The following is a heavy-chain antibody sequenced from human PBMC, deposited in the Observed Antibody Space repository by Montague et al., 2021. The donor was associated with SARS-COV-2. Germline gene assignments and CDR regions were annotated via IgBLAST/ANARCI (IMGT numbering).Heavy chain of an antibody. J-gene: IGHJ4*02. V-gene: IGHV4-39*01. Sequence: SETLSLTCTVSGGSISSSYYYWSWLRPSPGKGLEWIGSISYTGRSYYNPSLRSRVSFSMDTSKNHFSLSLSSVTVADTAVYFCARQLPSYCATHTCYPSYFDGWGQGALVTVSS. CDR3: ARQLPSYCATHTCYPSYFDG. CDR2: ISYTGRS. CDR1: GGSISSSYYY. D-gene: IGHD2-15*01.